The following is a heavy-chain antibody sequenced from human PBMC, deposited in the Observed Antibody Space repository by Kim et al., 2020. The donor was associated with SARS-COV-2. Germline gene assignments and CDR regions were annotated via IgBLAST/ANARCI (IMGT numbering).Heavy chain of an antibody. CDR3: ARVLSGAAVAGIDY. Sequence: GGSLRLSCAASGFTFSSYGMSWVRQAPGRGLEWVSGISASGGGTYYADSVKGRFTISRDNSKNTLYLQMNSLRADDTAVFYCARVLSGAAVAGIDYWGQGTLVTVSS. J-gene: IGHJ4*02. CDR2: ISASGGGT. CDR1: GFTFSSYG. V-gene: IGHV3-23*01. D-gene: IGHD6-19*01.